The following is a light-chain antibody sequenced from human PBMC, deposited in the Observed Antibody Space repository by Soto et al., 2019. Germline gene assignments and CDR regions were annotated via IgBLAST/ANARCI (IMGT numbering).Light chain of an antibody. V-gene: IGKV3-20*01. CDR2: SAS. CDR1: ESVSSTH. Sequence: EIVLTQSPGTLSLSPGVRATLSCRASESVSSTHLAWYQQKPGQAPRLLIHSASNRATGVPDRFSGSGSGTDFTLIISRREPEDFAVYYCSQYGSAPGTFGQGTKVEIK. J-gene: IGKJ1*01. CDR3: SQYGSAPGT.